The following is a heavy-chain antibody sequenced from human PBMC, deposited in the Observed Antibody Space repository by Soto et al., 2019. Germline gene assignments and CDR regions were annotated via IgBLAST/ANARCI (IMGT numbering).Heavy chain of an antibody. J-gene: IGHJ6*02. D-gene: IGHD1-1*01. CDR1: GGSISSGGYY. V-gene: IGHV4-31*03. Sequence: SETLSLTCTVCGGSISSGGYYWSWIRQHPGKGLEWIGYIYYIGSTYYNPSLKSRVTISVDTSKNQFSMKLSSLTAADTAVYYCARVDLYGTISYYGMDVCGQGTMVPVSS. CDR3: ARVDLYGTISYYGMDV. CDR2: IYYIGST.